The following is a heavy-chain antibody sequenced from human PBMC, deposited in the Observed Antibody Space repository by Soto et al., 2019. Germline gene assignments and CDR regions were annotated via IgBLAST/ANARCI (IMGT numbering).Heavy chain of an antibody. CDR1: GYTFTGYY. Sequence: ASVKVSCKASGYTFTGYYMHWVRQAPGQGLEWMGWTNPNSGGTNYAQKFQGRVTMTRDTSISTAYMELSRLRSDDTAVYYCARVPKRWSRKDDDFDIWGQGTRVTFSS. V-gene: IGHV1-2*02. J-gene: IGHJ3*02. D-gene: IGHD2-8*01. CDR2: TNPNSGGT. CDR3: ARVPKRWSRKDDDFDI.